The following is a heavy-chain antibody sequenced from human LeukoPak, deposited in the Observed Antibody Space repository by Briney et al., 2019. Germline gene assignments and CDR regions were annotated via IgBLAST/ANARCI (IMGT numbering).Heavy chain of an antibody. J-gene: IGHJ6*02. Sequence: PSETLSLTCTVSGGSISTHYWSWIRQPPRKGLEWIGYLYYSGSTNYNPSLKSRVTISVDTSKNQFSLKLSSVTAADTAVYYCARLSYYDYYYGMDVWGQGTTVTVSS. V-gene: IGHV4-59*08. D-gene: IGHD3-10*01. CDR3: ARLSYYDYYYGMDV. CDR2: LYYSGST. CDR1: GGSISTHY.